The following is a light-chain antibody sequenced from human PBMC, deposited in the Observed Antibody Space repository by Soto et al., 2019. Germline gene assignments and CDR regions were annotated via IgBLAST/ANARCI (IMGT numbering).Light chain of an antibody. J-gene: IGKJ3*01. CDR2: AAS. CDR1: KVISNY. V-gene: IGKV1-27*01. Sequence: DIQMTQSPSSLSASVGDRVTITCRASKVISNYLAWYQQKPGKILKLLLYAASTLQSGVPTRFSGSGSGTDSTFTKRSLQHDGVAFFYCQKYNSGTHSFGPGTKVYI. CDR3: QKYNSGTHS.